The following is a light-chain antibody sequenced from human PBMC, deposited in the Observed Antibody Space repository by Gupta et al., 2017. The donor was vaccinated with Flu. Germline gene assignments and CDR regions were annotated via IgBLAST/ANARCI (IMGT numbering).Light chain of an antibody. Sequence: SSELTQPPSLSVSPGQTARITCSGEALPKQYAYWYQHEQGQAPVLMIYRDSERPSGIPERICGSSSGTRVKLSISGIQAEDEADYYYYSKDSSSTYWVFGGGTKLTVL. CDR2: RDS. V-gene: IGLV3-25*02. J-gene: IGLJ3*02. CDR3: YSKDSSSTYWV. CDR1: ALPKQY.